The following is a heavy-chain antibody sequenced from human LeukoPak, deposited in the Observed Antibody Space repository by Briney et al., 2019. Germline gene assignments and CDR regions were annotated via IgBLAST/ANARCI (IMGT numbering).Heavy chain of an antibody. CDR3: ATTRHCSGGSCPPGYYGMDV. Sequence: ASVKVSCKVSGYTPTELSMHWVRQAPGKGLEWMGGFDPEDGETIYAQKFQGRVTMTEDTSTDTAYMELSSLRSEDTAVYYCATTRHCSGGSCPPGYYGMDVWGQGTTVTVSS. CDR1: GYTPTELS. CDR2: FDPEDGET. V-gene: IGHV1-24*01. J-gene: IGHJ6*02. D-gene: IGHD2-15*01.